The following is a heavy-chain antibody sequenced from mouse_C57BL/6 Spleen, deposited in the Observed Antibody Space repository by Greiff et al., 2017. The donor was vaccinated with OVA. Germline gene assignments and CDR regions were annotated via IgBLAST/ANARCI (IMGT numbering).Heavy chain of an antibody. J-gene: IGHJ2*01. CDR2: IDPSDSYT. D-gene: IGHD1-1*01. CDR1: GYTFTSYW. Sequence: QVQLQQSGAELVMPGASVKLSCKASGYTFTSYWMHWVKQRPGQGLEWIGEIDPSDSYTNYNQKFKGKSTLTVDKSSSTAYMQLSSLTSEDSAVYYCARGDYYASYWGQGTTLTVSS. V-gene: IGHV1-69*01. CDR3: ARGDYYASY.